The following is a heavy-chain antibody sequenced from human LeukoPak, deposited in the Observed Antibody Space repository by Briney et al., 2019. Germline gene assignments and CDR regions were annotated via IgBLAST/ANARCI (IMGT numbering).Heavy chain of an antibody. J-gene: IGHJ3*02. CDR3: AREGRLSIAAATDAFDI. D-gene: IGHD6-13*01. CDR1: GGSIRSHY. V-gene: IGHV4-59*11. CDR2: IYYSGST. Sequence: PSETLSLTCTVSGGSIRSHYWSWIRQPPGKGLEWIGYIYYSGSTNYNPSLKSRVTISVDTSKNQFSLKLSSVTAADTAVYYCAREGRLSIAAATDAFDIWGQGTMVTVSS.